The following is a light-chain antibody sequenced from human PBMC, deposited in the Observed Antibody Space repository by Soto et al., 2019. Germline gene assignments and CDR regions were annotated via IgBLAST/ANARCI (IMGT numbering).Light chain of an antibody. CDR2: GNN. CDR1: SSNIGAGYD. J-gene: IGLJ1*01. Sequence: QSVLTQPPSVSGAPGQRVTISCTGSSSNIGAGYDVHSYQQLPGTAPKLLIYGNNNRPSGVPDRFSGSKSGTSASLAITGLQAEDEADYYCQSYDSSLISYVFGTGTKLT. CDR3: QSYDSSLISYV. V-gene: IGLV1-40*01.